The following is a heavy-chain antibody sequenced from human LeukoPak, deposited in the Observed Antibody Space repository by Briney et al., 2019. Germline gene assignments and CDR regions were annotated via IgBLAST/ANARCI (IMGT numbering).Heavy chain of an antibody. CDR1: GFTFSSYW. J-gene: IGHJ4*02. CDR3: ARDKDIVVVPAAAGY. CDR2: IKQDGSEK. D-gene: IGHD2-2*01. Sequence: PGGSLRLSCAASGFTFSSYWMSWVRQAPGKGLEWVANIKQDGSEKYYVDSVKGRFTISRDNAKNSLYLQMNSLRAEDTAVYYCARDKDIVVVPAAAGYWGQGTLVTVSS. V-gene: IGHV3-7*01.